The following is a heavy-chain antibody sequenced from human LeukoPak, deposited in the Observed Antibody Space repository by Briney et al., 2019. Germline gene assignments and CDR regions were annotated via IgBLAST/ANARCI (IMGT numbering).Heavy chain of an antibody. J-gene: IGHJ4*02. CDR1: GFTFSSYA. CDR3: ARVTMVRGVMLFDY. D-gene: IGHD3-10*01. CDR2: ISYDGSNK. V-gene: IGHV3-30-3*01. Sequence: GGSLRLSCAASGFTFSSYAMHWVRQAPGKGLEWVAVISYDGSNKYYADSVKGRFTISRDNSKNTLYLQMNSLRAEDTAVYYCARVTMVRGVMLFDYWGQGTLVTVSS.